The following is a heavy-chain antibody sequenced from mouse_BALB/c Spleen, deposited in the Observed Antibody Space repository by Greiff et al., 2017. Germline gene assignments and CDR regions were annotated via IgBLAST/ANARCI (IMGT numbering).Heavy chain of an antibody. Sequence: EVKLMESGGGLVQPGGSRKLSCAASGFTFSSFGMHWVRQAPEKGLEWVAYISSGSSTIYYADTVKGRFTISRDNPKNTRFLQMTSLRSEDTAMYYCARSNRDDVLYYFDYWGQGTTLTVSS. CDR3: ARSNRDDVLYYFDY. CDR2: ISSGSSTI. D-gene: IGHD2-14*01. V-gene: IGHV5-17*02. J-gene: IGHJ2*01. CDR1: GFTFSSFG.